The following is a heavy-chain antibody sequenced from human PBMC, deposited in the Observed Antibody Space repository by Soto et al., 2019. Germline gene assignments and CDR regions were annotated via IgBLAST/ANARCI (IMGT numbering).Heavy chain of an antibody. Sequence: SETLSLTCTVSGGSISSYYWSWIRQPPGKGLEWIGYIYYSGSTNYNPSLKSRVTISVDAPKNQFSLKLSSVTAADTAVYYCARGQYSGSSDDAFDIWGQGTMVTVSS. CDR1: GGSISSYY. V-gene: IGHV4-59*01. CDR3: ARGQYSGSSDDAFDI. D-gene: IGHD1-26*01. J-gene: IGHJ3*02. CDR2: IYYSGST.